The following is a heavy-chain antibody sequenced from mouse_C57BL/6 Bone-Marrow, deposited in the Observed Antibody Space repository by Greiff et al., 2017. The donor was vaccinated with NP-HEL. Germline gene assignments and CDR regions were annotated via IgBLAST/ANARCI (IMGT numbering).Heavy chain of an antibody. J-gene: IGHJ2*01. Sequence: QVQLQQSGPELVKPGASVKLSCKASGYTFTSYDINWVKQTPGPGLEWIGWIYPGDGSTKYNEKFKGKATLTVDTSSSTAYMELHSLTSEDSAVYFCARWYGYHDYWGQGTTLTVSS. CDR3: ARWYGYHDY. CDR2: IYPGDGST. CDR1: GYTFTSYD. D-gene: IGHD2-2*01. V-gene: IGHV1-85*01.